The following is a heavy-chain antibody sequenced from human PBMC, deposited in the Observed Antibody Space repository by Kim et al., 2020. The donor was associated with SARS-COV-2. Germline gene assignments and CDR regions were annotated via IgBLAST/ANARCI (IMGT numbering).Heavy chain of an antibody. Sequence: ADSVKGRFTNSRDNAKNSLYLQMSSLRAEDTAGYYCARGEAYYDILTGAGWGQGTLVTVSS. CDR3: ARGEAYYDILTGAG. V-gene: IGHV3-21*01. J-gene: IGHJ4*02. D-gene: IGHD3-9*01.